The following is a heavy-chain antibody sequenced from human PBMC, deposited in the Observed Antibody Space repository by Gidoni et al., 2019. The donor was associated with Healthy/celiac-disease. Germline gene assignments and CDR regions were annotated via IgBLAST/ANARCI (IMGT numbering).Heavy chain of an antibody. CDR2: IIPIFGTA. Sequence: QVPLVQSGAEVKKPGSSVKVSCKASGGTFSSYAISWVRQAPGQGLEWMGGIIPIFGTANYAQKFQGRVTITADESTSTAYMGLSSLRSEDTAVYYCARAPGSSWSGLQRAYYYYGMDVWGQGTTVTVSS. CDR1: GGTFSSYA. J-gene: IGHJ6*02. V-gene: IGHV1-69*01. CDR3: ARAPGSSWSGLQRAYYYYGMDV. D-gene: IGHD6-13*01.